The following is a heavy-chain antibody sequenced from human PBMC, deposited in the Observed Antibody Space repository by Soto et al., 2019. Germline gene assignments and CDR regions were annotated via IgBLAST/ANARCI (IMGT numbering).Heavy chain of an antibody. V-gene: IGHV4-30-4*01. Sequence: QVQLQESGPGLVKPSQTLSLTCTVSGASINSADYFWSWIRQPPGKGLEWIGYIYYSGSTYYNPSLKSRVSISLDASTDQFFLKLTSVTAADTALYFCARILYSFGDGDYWGQGALVTVSS. D-gene: IGHD2-21*02. CDR1: GASINSADYF. CDR2: IYYSGST. CDR3: ARILYSFGDGDY. J-gene: IGHJ4*02.